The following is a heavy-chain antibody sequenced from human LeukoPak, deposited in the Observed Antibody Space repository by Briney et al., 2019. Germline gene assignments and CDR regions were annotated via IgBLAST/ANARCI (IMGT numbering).Heavy chain of an antibody. CDR2: IDNGGYT. Sequence: GGSLRLSCAVPGFTVSSNYMSWVRQAPGKGLEWLSLIDNGGYTYYADAVKGRFTISRDKSKNTLYFQMNSLRAEDTAVYYCAREYYDISTAYYPTEYFLDYWGQGTLVTVSS. J-gene: IGHJ4*02. V-gene: IGHV3-66*01. D-gene: IGHD3-9*01. CDR1: GFTVSSNY. CDR3: AREYYDISTAYYPTEYFLDY.